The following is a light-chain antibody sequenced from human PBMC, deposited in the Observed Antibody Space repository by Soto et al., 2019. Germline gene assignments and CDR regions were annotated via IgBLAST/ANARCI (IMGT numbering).Light chain of an antibody. V-gene: IGKV1-27*01. CDR1: QGISKY. CDR3: QKYDTAPWT. CDR2: VAS. Sequence: DVQMTQSPSSLSASVGDRVTITCRASQGISKYLAWYQQKPGKVPRLLIYVASTLQSGVPSRFSGSGSGTEFILTISSLQPEDVGTYYCQKYDTAPWTFGQGTEVEIK. J-gene: IGKJ1*01.